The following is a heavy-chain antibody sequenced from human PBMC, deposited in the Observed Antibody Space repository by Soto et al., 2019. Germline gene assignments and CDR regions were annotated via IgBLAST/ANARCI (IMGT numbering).Heavy chain of an antibody. V-gene: IGHV5-10-1*01. CDR3: ASSGSGVSYYYYGMDV. D-gene: IGHD3-10*01. CDR1: GYSFTSYW. J-gene: IGHJ6*02. CDR2: IDPSDSYT. Sequence: ESLKISCKGSGYSFTSYWISWVRQMPGKGLEWMGRIDPSDSYTNYSPSFQGHVTISADKSISTAYLQWSSLKASDTAMYYCASSGSGVSYYYYGMDVWGQGTTVTVSS.